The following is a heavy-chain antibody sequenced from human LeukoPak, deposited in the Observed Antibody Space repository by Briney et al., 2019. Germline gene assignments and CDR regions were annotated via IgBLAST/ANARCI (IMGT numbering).Heavy chain of an antibody. CDR2: IYYSGST. D-gene: IGHD1-26*01. Sequence: PSETPSLTCTVSGGSISSYYWSWIRQPPGKGLEWIGYIYYSGSTNYNPSLKSRVTISVDTSKNQFSLKLSSVTAADTAVYYCARHGAGAATKIYYFDYWGQGTLVTVSS. CDR1: GGSISSYY. J-gene: IGHJ4*02. V-gene: IGHV4-59*08. CDR3: ARHGAGAATKIYYFDY.